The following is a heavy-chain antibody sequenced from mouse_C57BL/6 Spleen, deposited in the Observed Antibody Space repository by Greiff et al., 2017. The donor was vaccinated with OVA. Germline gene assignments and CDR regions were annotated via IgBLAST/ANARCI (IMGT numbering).Heavy chain of an antibody. Sequence: QVQLQQPGAELVKPGASVKMSCKASGYTFTSYWITWVKQRPGQGLEWIGDIYPGSGSTNYNEKFKSKATLTVDTSSSTAYMQLSSLTSEDSAVYYCARYEITTVVVDYWGQGTTLTVSS. CDR3: ARYEITTVVVDY. CDR1: GYTFTSYW. D-gene: IGHD1-1*01. J-gene: IGHJ2*01. CDR2: IYPGSGST. V-gene: IGHV1-55*01.